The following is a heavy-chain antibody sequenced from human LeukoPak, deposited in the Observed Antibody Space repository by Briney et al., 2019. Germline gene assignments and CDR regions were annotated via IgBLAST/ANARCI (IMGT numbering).Heavy chain of an antibody. V-gene: IGHV3-66*01. CDR1: GFTVSSKC. CDR2: IYGDSTT. Sequence: GGSLRLSCAASGFTVSSKCMGWVRQAPGKGLEWVSVIYGDSTTYYPDSVKGRFNISRDNSKNTVYLQVNSLRADDTAVYYCASIAVTGGYFDNWGQGTLVAVSS. D-gene: IGHD6-19*01. J-gene: IGHJ4*02. CDR3: ASIAVTGGYFDN.